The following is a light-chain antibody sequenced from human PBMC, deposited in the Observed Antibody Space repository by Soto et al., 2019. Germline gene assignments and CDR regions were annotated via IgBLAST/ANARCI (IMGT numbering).Light chain of an antibody. CDR1: QDISNY. V-gene: IGKV1-33*01. CDR2: DAS. J-gene: IGKJ4*01. CDR3: QQYDNLPLT. Sequence: EIQMTQSPSSLSASVGDRVTITCQASQDISNYLNWYQQKPGKAPKLLIYDASNLETGVPSRFSGSGSGTDFTFTFSSLQPEDIATYYCQQYDNLPLTFGGGTKVEIK.